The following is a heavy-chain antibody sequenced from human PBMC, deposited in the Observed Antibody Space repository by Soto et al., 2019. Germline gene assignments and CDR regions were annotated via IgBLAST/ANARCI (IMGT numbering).Heavy chain of an antibody. CDR2: IYSGGST. Sequence: EVQLVESGGGLIQPGGSLRLSCAASGFTVSSNYMSWVRQAPGTGLEWVSVIYSGGSTYYADSVKCRFTISRDTSKNTLSLQMNRLRAADTAVYYCARDGHAFDTWGKGTMVTVSS. J-gene: IGHJ3*02. V-gene: IGHV3-53*01. CDR3: ARDGHAFDT. CDR1: GFTVSSNY.